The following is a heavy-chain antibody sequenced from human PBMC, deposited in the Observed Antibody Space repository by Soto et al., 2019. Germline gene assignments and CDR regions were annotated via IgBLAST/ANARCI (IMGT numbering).Heavy chain of an antibody. CDR2: ISAYNGNT. D-gene: IGHD6-13*01. J-gene: IGHJ3*02. Sequence: ASLKVSCNASGYTFTSYGISWVLQAPGQGLEWMGWISAYNGNTNYAQKLQGRVTMTTDTSTSTAYMELRSLRSDDTAVYYCARDPALPIAADVTDAFDIWGQGTMVTVSS. CDR3: ARDPALPIAADVTDAFDI. CDR1: GYTFTSYG. V-gene: IGHV1-18*01.